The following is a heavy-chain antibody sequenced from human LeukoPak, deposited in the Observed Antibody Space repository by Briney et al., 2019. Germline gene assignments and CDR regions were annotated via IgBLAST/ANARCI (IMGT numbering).Heavy chain of an antibody. J-gene: IGHJ4*02. CDR1: GGSISSYY. V-gene: IGHV4-59*01. Sequence: SETLSLTCTVSGGSISSYYWSWIRQPPGKGLEWIGYIYYSGSTNYNPSLKSRVTISVDTSKNQFSLKLSSVIAADTAVYYCARDRGPVKFDYWGQGTLVTVSS. CDR2: IYYSGST. CDR3: ARDRGPVKFDY. D-gene: IGHD2/OR15-2a*01.